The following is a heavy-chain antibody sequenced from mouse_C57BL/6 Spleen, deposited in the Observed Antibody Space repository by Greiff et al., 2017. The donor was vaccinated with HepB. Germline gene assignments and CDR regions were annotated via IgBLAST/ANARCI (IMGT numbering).Heavy chain of an antibody. Sequence: EVQLVESGGGLVQSGRSLRLSCATSGFTFSDFYMEWVRQAPGKGLEWIAASRNKANDYTTEYSASVKGRFIVSRDTSQSILYLQMNALRAEDTAIYYCARAPISYWYFDVWGTGTTVTVSS. V-gene: IGHV7-1*01. CDR1: GFTFSDFY. J-gene: IGHJ1*03. CDR3: ARAPISYWYFDV. CDR2: SRNKANDYTT.